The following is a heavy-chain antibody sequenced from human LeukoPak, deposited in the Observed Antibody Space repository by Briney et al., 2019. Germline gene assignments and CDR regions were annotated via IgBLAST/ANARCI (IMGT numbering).Heavy chain of an antibody. CDR3: ARAGIAARRAFDP. J-gene: IGHJ5*02. V-gene: IGHV4-34*01. CDR2: INRSGST. D-gene: IGHD6-13*01. Sequence: SETLSLTCAVYGGSFSGYYWSWIRQPPGKGLEWIGEINRSGSTNYNPSLKSRVTISVDTSKNQFSLKLSSVTAADTAVYYCARAGIAARRAFDPWGQGTLVTVSS. CDR1: GGSFSGYY.